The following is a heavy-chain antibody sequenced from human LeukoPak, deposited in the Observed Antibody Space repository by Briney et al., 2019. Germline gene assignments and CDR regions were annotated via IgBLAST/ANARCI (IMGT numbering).Heavy chain of an antibody. Sequence: PSETLSLTCTASGDSITNSNYYWGWVRQSPGRGLEWLGNIFYNGGPYYNPSLKSRVTICVDTSKNQFSLKLSSVTAADTAVYYCARLGSKSWYFDLWGRGTLVTVSS. CDR3: ARLGSKSWYFDL. V-gene: IGHV4-39*01. CDR1: GDSITNSNYY. D-gene: IGHD1-26*01. CDR2: IFYNGGP. J-gene: IGHJ2*01.